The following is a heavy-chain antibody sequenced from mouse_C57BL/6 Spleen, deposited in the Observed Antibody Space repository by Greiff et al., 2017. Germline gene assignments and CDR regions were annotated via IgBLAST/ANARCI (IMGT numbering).Heavy chain of an antibody. J-gene: IGHJ2*01. CDR3: ARASITTVVATDD. V-gene: IGHV1-81*01. CDR2: IYPRSGNT. Sequence: VQLQQSGAELARPGASVKLSCKASGYTFTSYGISWVKQRTGQGLEWIGEIYPRSGNTYYNEKFKGKATLTADKSSSTAYMGLRSLTSEDSAVYFCARASITTVVATDDWGQGTTLTVSS. D-gene: IGHD1-1*01. CDR1: GYTFTSYG.